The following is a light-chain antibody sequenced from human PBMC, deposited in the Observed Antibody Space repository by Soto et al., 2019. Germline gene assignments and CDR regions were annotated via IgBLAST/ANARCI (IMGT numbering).Light chain of an antibody. V-gene: IGKV3-20*01. J-gene: IGKJ1*01. CDR2: DAF. CDR1: RTLDSGQ. Sequence: IVLTQSPGTLSLSPGESATLSCRSSRTLDSGQLAWYQQKVGRAPRLLIHDAFMRATGIPDRFSGSGSGTDFTLTISRLEPEDFAVYYCQQYGSSGTFGQGTKVDIK. CDR3: QQYGSSGT.